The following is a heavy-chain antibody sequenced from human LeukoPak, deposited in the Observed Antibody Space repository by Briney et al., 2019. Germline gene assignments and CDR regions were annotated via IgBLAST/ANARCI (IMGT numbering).Heavy chain of an antibody. V-gene: IGHV3-33*01. CDR2: TWYDGSNK. D-gene: IGHD4-23*01. Sequence: GKSLRLSCAASGFNFSSYGMHWVRQAPGKGLEWVAVTWYDGSNKYYADSVRGRLTISRDNSKKTLYLQMSSLRVEDTAVYYCARARNAVVTAIDYWGQGTLVTVSS. CDR1: GFNFSSYG. CDR3: ARARNAVVTAIDY. J-gene: IGHJ4*01.